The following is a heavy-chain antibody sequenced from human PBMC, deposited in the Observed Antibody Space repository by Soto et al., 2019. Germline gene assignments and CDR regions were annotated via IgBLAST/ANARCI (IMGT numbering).Heavy chain of an antibody. V-gene: IGHV3-30*18. D-gene: IGHD6-13*01. CDR3: AKGRPWYSSSWYYFDY. CDR1: GFTFSSYG. J-gene: IGHJ4*02. Sequence: GGSLRLSCAASGFTFSSYGMHWVRQAPGKGLEWVAVISYDGSNKYYADSVKGRFTISRDNSKNTLYLQMNSLRAEDTAVYYCAKGRPWYSSSWYYFDYWGQGAPVTVSS. CDR2: ISYDGSNK.